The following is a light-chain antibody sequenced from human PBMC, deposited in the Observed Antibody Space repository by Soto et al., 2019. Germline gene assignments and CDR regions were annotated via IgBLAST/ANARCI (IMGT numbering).Light chain of an antibody. Sequence: EIVLPQSPATLSLSPGERATLSCRASQTVRNNYLAWYQQKPGQAPRLLIYGASSRATGIPDRFSGGGSGTDFTLTISRLEPEDFAVYYCQQFSSYPLTFGEGTKVDIK. CDR1: QTVRNNY. CDR3: QQFSSYPLT. V-gene: IGKV3-20*01. J-gene: IGKJ4*01. CDR2: GAS.